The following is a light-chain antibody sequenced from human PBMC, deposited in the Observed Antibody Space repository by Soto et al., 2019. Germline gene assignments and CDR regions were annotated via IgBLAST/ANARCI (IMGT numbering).Light chain of an antibody. CDR1: SSDLASYNR. V-gene: IGLV2-18*01. Sequence: QSALTQPPSVSGSPGQSVTISCTGTSSDLASYNRVSWYQRPPGTGPKLVIYEVSNRPSGSPDRFSASKSGNTASLSISGLEAEDEDEYCCILDTTASAYVFGAGTKLTVL. CDR3: ILDTTASAYV. J-gene: IGLJ1*01. CDR2: EVS.